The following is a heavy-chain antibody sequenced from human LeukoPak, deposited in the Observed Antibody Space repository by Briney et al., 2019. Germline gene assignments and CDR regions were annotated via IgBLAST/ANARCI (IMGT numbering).Heavy chain of an antibody. Sequence: PGGSLRLSCAASGFTFSSYAMSWVRQAPGKGLEWVSAISGSGGSTYYADSVKGRFTISRDNSKNTLYLQMNSLRAEDTAVYYCASPKHNYDSSGWHDAFDIWGQGTMVTVSS. CDR3: ASPKHNYDSSGWHDAFDI. V-gene: IGHV3-23*01. J-gene: IGHJ3*02. CDR1: GFTFSSYA. D-gene: IGHD3-22*01. CDR2: ISGSGGST.